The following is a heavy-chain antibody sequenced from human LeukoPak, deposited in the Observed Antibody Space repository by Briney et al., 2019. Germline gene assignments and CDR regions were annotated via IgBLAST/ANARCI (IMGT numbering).Heavy chain of an antibody. CDR1: SFTFSSYV. CDR3: ATSGSYNYYYHYYMDV. J-gene: IGHJ6*03. V-gene: IGHV3-23*01. Sequence: SGGSLRLSCGASSFTFSSYVMSWVRQAPGKGLEWASTVSTTGGSTYYADSVKGRFTISRDNSKNTLYLQMNSLRAEDTAVYYCATSGSYNYYYHYYMDVWGKGTTVTVSS. CDR2: VSTTGGST. D-gene: IGHD1-26*01.